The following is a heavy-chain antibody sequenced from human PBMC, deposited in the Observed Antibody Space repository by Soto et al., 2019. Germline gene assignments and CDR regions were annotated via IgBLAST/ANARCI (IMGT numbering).Heavy chain of an antibody. CDR1: GGSISSSSYY. D-gene: IGHD3-22*01. J-gene: IGHJ6*02. Sequence: SETLSLPCTVSGGSISSSSYYWCWLRQPPGKGLEWIGSIYYSGSTYYNPSLKSRVTISVDTSKNQFSLKLSSVTAADTAVYYCARHGHYYDTSGYYSYLDIWGQGTTVT. V-gene: IGHV4-39*01. CDR3: ARHGHYYDTSGYYSYLDI. CDR2: IYYSGST.